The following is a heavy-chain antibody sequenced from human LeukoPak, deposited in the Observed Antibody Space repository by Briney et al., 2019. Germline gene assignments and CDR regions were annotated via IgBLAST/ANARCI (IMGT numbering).Heavy chain of an antibody. J-gene: IGHJ6*02. Sequence: SETLSLTCTVSGGSISSYYWSWIRQPPGKGLEWIGFIYYSGSINYNPSLKSRVTISVDTSKNQFSLKLSSVTAADTAVYYCARREYYGSESYPQYGMDVWGQGTTVTVSS. D-gene: IGHD3-10*01. CDR3: ARREYYGSESYPQYGMDV. V-gene: IGHV4-59*01. CDR2: IYYSGSI. CDR1: GGSISSYY.